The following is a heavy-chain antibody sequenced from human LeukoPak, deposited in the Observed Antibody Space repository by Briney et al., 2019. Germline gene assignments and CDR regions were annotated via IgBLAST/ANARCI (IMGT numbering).Heavy chain of an antibody. CDR3: ATVFGY. J-gene: IGHJ4*02. CDR1: GFTFSSYW. V-gene: IGHV3-7*01. D-gene: IGHD1-1*01. CDR2: IKQDGSDY. Sequence: PGGSLRLSCAASGFTFSSYWMSWVRQAPGKGLEWVANIKQDGSDYYYVDSVKGRFTISRDNAKNTVYLQMNSLRAEDSAVYYCATVFGYWGQGTLVTVSS.